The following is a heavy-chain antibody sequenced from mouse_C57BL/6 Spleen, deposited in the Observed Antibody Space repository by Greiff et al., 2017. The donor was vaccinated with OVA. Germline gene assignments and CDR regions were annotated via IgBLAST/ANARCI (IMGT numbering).Heavy chain of an antibody. CDR3: ARADYGSSSWFAY. V-gene: IGHV3-6*01. J-gene: IGHJ3*01. D-gene: IGHD1-1*01. CDR2: ISYDGSN. CDR1: GYSITSGYY. Sequence: DVQLQESGPGLVKPSQSLSLTCSVTGYSITSGYYWNWIRQFPGNKLEWMGYISYDGSNNYNPSLKNRISITRDTSKNQFFLKLNSVTTEDTATYCCARADYGSSSWFAYWGQGTLVTVSA.